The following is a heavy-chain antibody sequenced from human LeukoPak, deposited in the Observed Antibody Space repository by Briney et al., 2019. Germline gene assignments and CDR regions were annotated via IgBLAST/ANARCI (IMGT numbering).Heavy chain of an antibody. V-gene: IGHV5-51*01. J-gene: IGHJ3*02. CDR1: GSPFANFR. Sequence: GESLKISFKASGSPFANFRIGWVRQMPGKGLEWMGIIFPRDSHTRYSPSFQAQVSISADKSIDTAYLQWSSLEASDTAMYYCARHGPPTASLCSFDIWGQGTMVTVSS. D-gene: IGHD4-17*01. CDR2: IFPRDSHT. CDR3: ARHGPPTASLCSFDI.